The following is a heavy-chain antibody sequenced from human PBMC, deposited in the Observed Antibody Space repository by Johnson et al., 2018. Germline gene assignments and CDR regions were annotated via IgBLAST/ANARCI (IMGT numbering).Heavy chain of an antibody. CDR3: ARVEYCGDDCYFLYFQH. CDR2: IIPIFGTT. CDR1: GGTFSSYA. Sequence: QVQLVQSGAEVKKPGSSLKVSCKASGGTFSSYAISWVRQAPGQGLEWMGGIIPIFGTTNYAQQVQGRVTITADDPTSTAYMGLSSLRSEDTAVYYCARVEYCGDDCYFLYFQHWGQGTLVTVSS. V-gene: IGHV1-69*12. D-gene: IGHD2-21*02. J-gene: IGHJ1*01.